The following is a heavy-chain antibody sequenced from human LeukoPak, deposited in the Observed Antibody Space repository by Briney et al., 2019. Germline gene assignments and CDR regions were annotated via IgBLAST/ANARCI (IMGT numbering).Heavy chain of an antibody. CDR1: GFTFRNHI. V-gene: IGHV3-7*01. Sequence: PGGSLRLSCAASGFTFRNHIISWIRQAPGKGLEWVANMRQDGSEKFYVDSVKGRFTISRDDAKNSLYLQMDSLRAEDTAVYYCARDRTQQGLIDYWGQGTLVTVSS. J-gene: IGHJ4*02. CDR3: ARDRTQQGLIDY. CDR2: MRQDGSEK. D-gene: IGHD6-13*01.